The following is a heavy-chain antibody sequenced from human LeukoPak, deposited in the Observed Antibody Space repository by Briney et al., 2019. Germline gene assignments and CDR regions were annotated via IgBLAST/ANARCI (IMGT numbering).Heavy chain of an antibody. V-gene: IGHV4-34*01. D-gene: IGHD1-1*01. Sequence: PSETLSLTCAVYGGSFSGYYWSWIRQPPGKGLEWIGEINHSGSTYYNPSLKSRVTISVDTSKKQFSLKLSSLTAADTAVYYCARGRPTTYYFDYWGQGTLVTVSS. J-gene: IGHJ4*02. CDR1: GGSFSGYY. CDR3: ARGRPTTYYFDY. CDR2: INHSGST.